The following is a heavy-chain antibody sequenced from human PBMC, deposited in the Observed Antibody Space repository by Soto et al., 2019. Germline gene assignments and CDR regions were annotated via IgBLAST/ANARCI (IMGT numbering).Heavy chain of an antibody. CDR1: GFMFSPYW. D-gene: IGHD3-9*01. V-gene: IGHV3-7*01. CDR3: VREDWHRFDA. CDR2: ISGGASDK. J-gene: IGHJ4*02. Sequence: EVQLVGSGGGLVQPGGSLRLSCAASGFMFSPYWMSWVRQDPRKGLEWVATISGGASDKFYVESVKGRFTVSRDDAKNSVYLQMNSLRDEDTAVYYCVREDWHRFDAWGQGTLVTVSS.